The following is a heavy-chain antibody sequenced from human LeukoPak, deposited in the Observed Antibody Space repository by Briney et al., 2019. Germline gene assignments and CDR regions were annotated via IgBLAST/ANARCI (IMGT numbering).Heavy chain of an antibody. CDR2: IRSKAYGGTT. Sequence: GGSLRLSCTASGFTFGDYAMSWVRQAPGKGLEWVGFIRSKAYGGTTEYAASVKGRFTISRDDSKSIAYLQMNSLKTEDTAVYYCTRDRPQDYYDSSGYYYPPLFDYWGQGTLVTVSP. J-gene: IGHJ4*02. CDR1: GFTFGDYA. D-gene: IGHD3-22*01. CDR3: TRDRPQDYYDSSGYYYPPLFDY. V-gene: IGHV3-49*04.